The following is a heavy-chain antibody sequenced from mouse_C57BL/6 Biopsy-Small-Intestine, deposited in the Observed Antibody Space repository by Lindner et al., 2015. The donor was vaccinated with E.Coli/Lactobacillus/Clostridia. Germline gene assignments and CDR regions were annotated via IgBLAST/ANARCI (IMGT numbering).Heavy chain of an antibody. CDR2: IYPETGGT. J-gene: IGHJ4*01. Sequence: VQLQESGAELVRPGASVTLSCKASGYTFTDYEMHWVKQTPVHGLEWIGAIYPETGGTAYNQKFKGKAILTADKSSSTAYMELRSLTSEDSAVYYCTRQTGYYAMDYWGQGTSVTVSS. CDR3: TRQTGYYAMDY. V-gene: IGHV1-15*01. CDR1: GYTFTDYE. D-gene: IGHD4-1*01.